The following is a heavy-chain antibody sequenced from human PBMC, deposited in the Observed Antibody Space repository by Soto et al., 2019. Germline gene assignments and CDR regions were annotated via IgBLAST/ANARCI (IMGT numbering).Heavy chain of an antibody. J-gene: IGHJ3*01. D-gene: IGHD3-10*01. Sequence: EVQLVESGRGLVQPGGSLRLSCAASGFTVSSNYMSWVRQAPGKGLEWVSVIYSGGSTYYADSVKVRFTISRDNSKNTLYLKMKSWRAGDTAVYYCGRDKHHYRRKSQWSGELPHEAFECWGQGTMVTCSS. CDR1: GFTVSSNY. CDR2: IYSGGST. V-gene: IGHV3-66*01. CDR3: GRDKHHYRRKSQWSGELPHEAFEC.